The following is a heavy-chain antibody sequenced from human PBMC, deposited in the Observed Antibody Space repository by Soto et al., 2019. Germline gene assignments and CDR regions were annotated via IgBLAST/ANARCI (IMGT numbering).Heavy chain of an antibody. J-gene: IGHJ5*02. CDR3: APPPEVSIFGVHISSYTIA. CDR1: GFTFSSYD. D-gene: IGHD3-3*01. CDR2: ISGRGEST. Sequence: EDQLLESGGDLVHPGGSLRLSCAASGFTFSSYDMSWVRQAPGKGLEWVSGISGRGESTYYADSVKGRFTISRDNAKNTLYLQMRSVRAEDTAVYYCAPPPEVSIFGVHISSYTIAWGQGTLVTVSS. V-gene: IGHV3-23*01.